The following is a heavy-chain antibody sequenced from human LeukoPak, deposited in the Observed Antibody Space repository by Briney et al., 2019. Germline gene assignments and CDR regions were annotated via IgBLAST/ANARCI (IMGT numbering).Heavy chain of an antibody. CDR3: ARRPLSSYYFDY. Sequence: SETLSLTCTVSGGSISSYYWNWIRQPPGEGLEWIGYFHYSGSANYNPSLKSRVTISVDTSNNQFSLKLSSVTAADTAVYYCARRPLSSYYFDYWGQGTLVTVSS. CDR2: FHYSGSA. V-gene: IGHV4-59*08. J-gene: IGHJ4*02. D-gene: IGHD2/OR15-2a*01. CDR1: GGSISSYY.